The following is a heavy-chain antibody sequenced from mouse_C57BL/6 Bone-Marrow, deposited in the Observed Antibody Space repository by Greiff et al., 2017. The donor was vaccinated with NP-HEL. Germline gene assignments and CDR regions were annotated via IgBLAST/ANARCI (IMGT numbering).Heavy chain of an antibody. V-gene: IGHV1-61*01. CDR2: IYPSDSET. J-gene: IGHJ3*01. CDR1: GYTFTSYW. Sequence: QVQLQQPGAELVRPGSSVKLSCKASGYTFTSYWMDWVKQRPGQGLEWIGNIYPSDSETHYNQKFKDKATLTVDKSSSTAYMQLSSLTSEDSAVYYCASTPITQGFAYWGQGTLVTVSA. D-gene: IGHD1-1*01. CDR3: ASTPITQGFAY.